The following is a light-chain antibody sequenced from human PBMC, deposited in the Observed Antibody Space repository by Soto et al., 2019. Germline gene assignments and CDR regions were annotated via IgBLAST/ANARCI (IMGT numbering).Light chain of an antibody. CDR2: LNSDGSH. CDR1: SGHSNYA. J-gene: IGLJ2*01. Sequence: QPVLTQSPSASASLGASVKLTCTLSSGHSNYAIAWHQQQPEKGPRFLMKLNSDGSHSKGDGIPDRFSGSSSGAERYLTISTLQSEHEADYYCRTWVTGIHIFGGGTKLTVL. CDR3: RTWVTGIHI. V-gene: IGLV4-69*01.